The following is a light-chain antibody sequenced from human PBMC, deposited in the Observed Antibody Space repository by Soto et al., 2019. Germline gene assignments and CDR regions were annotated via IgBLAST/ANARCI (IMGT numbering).Light chain of an antibody. J-gene: IGKJ5*01. CDR3: HQRNTWPPIT. Sequence: EVVLTQSPATLSLSPGERATLSCRASQSVNSYLAWYQQKPGQAPRLLIYDTSNRATGIPPRFSGSGSGTNFPLTISSLEPEDFAVYYCHQRNTWPPITFGQGTRLEIK. CDR1: QSVNSY. CDR2: DTS. V-gene: IGKV3-11*01.